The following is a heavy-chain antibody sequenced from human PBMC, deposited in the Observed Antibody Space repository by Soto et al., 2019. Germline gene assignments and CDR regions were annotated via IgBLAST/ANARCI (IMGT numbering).Heavy chain of an antibody. CDR3: AKPAAYYDFWSGSRAVGMDV. D-gene: IGHD3-3*01. CDR1: GFTFSSYA. CDR2: ISGSGGST. J-gene: IGHJ6*02. V-gene: IGHV3-23*01. Sequence: LRLSCAASGFTFSSYAMSWVRQAPGKGLEWVSAISGSGGSTYYADSVKGRFTISRDNSKNTLYLQMNSLRAADTAVYYCAKPAAYYDFWSGSRAVGMDVWGQGTTVTVSS.